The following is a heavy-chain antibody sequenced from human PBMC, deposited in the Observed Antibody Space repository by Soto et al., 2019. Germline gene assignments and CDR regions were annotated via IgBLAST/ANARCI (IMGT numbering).Heavy chain of an antibody. Sequence: EVQLVESGGGLVKPGGSLRLSCAASGFTFSSYSMNWVRQAPGKGLEWVSSITSSSSYISYADSVKGRCTIPRDNAKNSRYLQMNSLRAEDTAVYYCARDQPGYSYGYGLGYWGQGTLVTVSS. D-gene: IGHD5-18*01. CDR1: GFTFSSYS. J-gene: IGHJ4*02. V-gene: IGHV3-21*01. CDR3: ARDQPGYSYGYGLGY. CDR2: ITSSSSYI.